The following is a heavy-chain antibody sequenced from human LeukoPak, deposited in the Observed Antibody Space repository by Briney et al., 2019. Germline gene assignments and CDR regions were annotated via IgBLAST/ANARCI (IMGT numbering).Heavy chain of an antibody. CDR1: GYTFTSYD. V-gene: IGHV1-8*01. J-gene: IGHJ3*02. D-gene: IGHD4-11*01. CDR2: MNPNSGNT. Sequence: ASVKVSCQASGYTFTSYDINWVRQATGQGLEWMGWMNPNSGNTGYAQKFQGRVTMTRNTSISTAYMELSSLRSEDTAVYYCARGLSIDYDAFDIWGQGTMVTVSS. CDR3: ARGLSIDYDAFDI.